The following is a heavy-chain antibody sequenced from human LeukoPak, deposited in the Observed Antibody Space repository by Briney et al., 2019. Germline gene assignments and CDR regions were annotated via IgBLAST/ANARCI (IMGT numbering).Heavy chain of an antibody. V-gene: IGHV3-53*01. CDR3: AKSQSPQWRRYDTYNDASDI. J-gene: IGHJ3*02. CDR1: GFTVSSNY. CDR2: IYSGGST. D-gene: IGHD1-1*01. Sequence: GGSLRLSCAASGFTVSSNYMSWVRQAPGKGLEWVSVIYSGGSTNYADSVKGRFTISRDNSKNTLYLQMTSLRAEDTAIYYCAKSQSPQWRRYDTYNDASDIWGQGTMVTVSS.